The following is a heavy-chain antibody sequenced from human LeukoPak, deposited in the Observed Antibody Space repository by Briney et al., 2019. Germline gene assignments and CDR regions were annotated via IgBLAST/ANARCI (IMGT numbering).Heavy chain of an antibody. CDR1: GGSISSYY. D-gene: IGHD6-6*01. J-gene: IGHJ4*02. V-gene: IGHV4-59*12. CDR2: IHYTGST. Sequence: PSETLSLTCTVSGGSISSYYWSWIRQPPGKGLECIGYIHYTGSTNYNPSLKSRVTISVDTSKNQFSLKLSSVTAADTAVYYCARNFYSSSSIDYWGQGTLVTVSS. CDR3: ARNFYSSSSIDY.